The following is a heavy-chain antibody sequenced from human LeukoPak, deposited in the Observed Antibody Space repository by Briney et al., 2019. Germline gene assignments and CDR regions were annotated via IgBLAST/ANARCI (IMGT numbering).Heavy chain of an antibody. V-gene: IGHV5-51*01. J-gene: IGHJ4*02. CDR3: ATLRNSGFDY. D-gene: IGHD1-26*01. Sequence: GESLKISRKASGYSFTNYWIGWVRQMPGKGLEWMGIIYPGDSDTRYSPSFQGQVTMSADKSIFTAYLQWSSLKASDTAMYYCATLRNSGFDYWGQGTLVTVSS. CDR1: GYSFTNYW. CDR2: IYPGDSDT.